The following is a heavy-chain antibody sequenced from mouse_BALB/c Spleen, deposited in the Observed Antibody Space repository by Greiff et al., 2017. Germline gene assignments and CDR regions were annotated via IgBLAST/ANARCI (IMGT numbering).Heavy chain of an antibody. CDR3: ARWGTTVMDY. V-gene: IGHV5-6-5*01. CDR1: GFTFSSFG. Sequence: EVQGVESGGGLVQPGGSRKLSCAASGFTFSSFGMHWVRQAPEKGLEWVASISSGGSTYYPDSVKGRFTISRDNARNILYLQMSSLRSEDTAMYYCARWGTTVMDYWGQGTTLTVSS. D-gene: IGHD1-1*01. CDR2: ISSGGST. J-gene: IGHJ2*01.